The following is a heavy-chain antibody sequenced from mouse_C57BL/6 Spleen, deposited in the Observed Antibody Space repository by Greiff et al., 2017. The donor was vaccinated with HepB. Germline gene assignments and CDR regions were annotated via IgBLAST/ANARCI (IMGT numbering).Heavy chain of an antibody. Sequence: VQLQQSGAELVRPGASVTLSCKASGYTFTDYEMHWVKQTPVHGLEWIGAIDPETGGTAYNQKFKGKAILTADKTSSTAYMELRSLTSEDSAVYYCTRRGSSRAFDYWGEGTTLTVSS. D-gene: IGHD1-3*01. V-gene: IGHV1-15*01. CDR2: IDPETGGT. CDR1: GYTFTDYE. CDR3: TRRGSSRAFDY. J-gene: IGHJ2*01.